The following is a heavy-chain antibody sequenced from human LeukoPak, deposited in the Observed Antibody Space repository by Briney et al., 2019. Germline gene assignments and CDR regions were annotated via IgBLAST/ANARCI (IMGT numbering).Heavy chain of an antibody. CDR1: GYSFTMYG. J-gene: IGHJ4*02. CDR2: ISGFNAYT. D-gene: IGHD6-13*01. CDR3: ARGRRWRAAAGTENDY. Sequence: ASVKVSCKASGYSFTMYGISWVRQAPGQGLEWMGWISGFNAYTNYAQKLQGRVTMTTDTSTSTAYMELRSLRSDDTAVYYCARGRRWRAAAGTENDYWGQGTLVTVSS. V-gene: IGHV1-18*01.